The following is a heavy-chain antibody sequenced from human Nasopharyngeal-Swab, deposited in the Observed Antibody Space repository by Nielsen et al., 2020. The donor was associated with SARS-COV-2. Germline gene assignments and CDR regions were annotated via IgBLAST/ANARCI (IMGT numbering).Heavy chain of an antibody. Sequence: PGKGLEWIGYIYYSGSTNYNPSLKSRVTISVDKSKNNFSLELNSVTAADTALYYCARGGDWRFDPWGQGTLVTVSS. CDR3: ARGGDWRFDP. D-gene: IGHD2-21*02. CDR2: IYYSGST. V-gene: IGHV4-61*05. J-gene: IGHJ5*02.